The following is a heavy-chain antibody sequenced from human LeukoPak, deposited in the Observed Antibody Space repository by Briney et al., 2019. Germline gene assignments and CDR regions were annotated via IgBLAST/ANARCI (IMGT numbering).Heavy chain of an antibody. CDR1: GFTFDDYA. CDR2: ISWNSGSI. J-gene: IGHJ5*02. D-gene: IGHD3-10*01. Sequence: PGGSLRLSCAASGFTFDDYAMHWVRQAPGKGLEWVSGISWNSGSIGYADSVKGRFTISRDNAKNSLYLQMNSLRAEDTALYYCAKDHGSGSYDWFDPWGQGTLVTVSS. V-gene: IGHV3-9*01. CDR3: AKDHGSGSYDWFDP.